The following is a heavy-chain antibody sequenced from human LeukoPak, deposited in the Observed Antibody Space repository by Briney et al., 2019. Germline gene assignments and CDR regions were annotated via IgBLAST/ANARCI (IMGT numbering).Heavy chain of an antibody. D-gene: IGHD3-16*01. CDR1: GGSISSSNYH. Sequence: PWETLSLTCTVSGGSISSSNYHWGWIRQPPGKGLEWIGSIYYRGNTYYNPSLKSRVTISVDTSRNQFSLKLTSVTAADTAVYYCARLINGCPADYWGQGTLVTVSS. CDR3: ARLINGCPADY. V-gene: IGHV4-39*01. CDR2: IYYRGNT. J-gene: IGHJ4*02.